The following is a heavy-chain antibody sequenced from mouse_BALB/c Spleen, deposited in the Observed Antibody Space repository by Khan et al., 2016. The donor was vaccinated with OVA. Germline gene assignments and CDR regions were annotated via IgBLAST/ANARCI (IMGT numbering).Heavy chain of an antibody. Sequence: QVQLKQSGAELARPGASVKMSCKASGYTFTSYTMHWVRQRPGQAPEWIGHINPSNNYTNYNQNFKDKATLIVDKSSSTAYMQLSSLTSEDSAVYYCVSEGADHRSDGWFAYWGQGTLVTVSA. CDR1: GYTFTSYT. CDR2: INPSNNYT. D-gene: IGHD2-14*01. V-gene: IGHV1-4*01. CDR3: VSEGADHRSDGWFAY. J-gene: IGHJ3*01.